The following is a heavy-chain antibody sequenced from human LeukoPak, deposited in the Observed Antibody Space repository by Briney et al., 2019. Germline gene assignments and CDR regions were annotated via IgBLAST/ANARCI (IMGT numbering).Heavy chain of an antibody. CDR2: ISTTSTYI. V-gene: IGHV3-21*01. Sequence: GGSLRLSCAASGFTFSNYGMTWVRQAPGEGLEWDSSISTTSTYIYYADSVKGRFTISRDNAKDSLDLQMNSLRVEDTAVYYCARFLRTALVQMLDYWGQGTLVTVSS. D-gene: IGHD5-18*01. J-gene: IGHJ4*02. CDR3: ARFLRTALVQMLDY. CDR1: GFTFSNYG.